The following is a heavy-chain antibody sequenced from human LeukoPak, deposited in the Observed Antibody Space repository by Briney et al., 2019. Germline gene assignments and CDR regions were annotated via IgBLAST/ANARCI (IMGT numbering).Heavy chain of an antibody. V-gene: IGHV3-20*04. CDR3: ARDLDPSSSPFPYYFDY. CDR1: GFIFDDYD. Sequence: GGSLRLSCAASGFIFDDYDMSWVRQAPGKGLEWVSDIKWNGDSTGYADSVKGRFTISRDNAKNSLYLQMNSLRAEDTALYYCARDLDPSSSPFPYYFDYWGQGTLVTVSS. CDR2: IKWNGDST. J-gene: IGHJ4*02. D-gene: IGHD6-6*01.